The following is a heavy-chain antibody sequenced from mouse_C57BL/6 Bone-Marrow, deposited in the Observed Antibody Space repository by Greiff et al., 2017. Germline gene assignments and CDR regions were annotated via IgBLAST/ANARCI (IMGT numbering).Heavy chain of an antibody. CDR1: GFTFSDYG. D-gene: IGHD1-1*01. Sequence: EVKVEESGGGLVKPGGSLKLSCAASGFTFSDYGMHWVRQAPEKGLEWVAYISSGSSTIYYADTVKGRFTISRDNAKNTLFLQMTSLRSEDTAMYYCARSGTTVVARGDAMDYWGQGTSVTVSS. V-gene: IGHV5-17*01. J-gene: IGHJ4*01. CDR3: ARSGTTVVARGDAMDY. CDR2: ISSGSSTI.